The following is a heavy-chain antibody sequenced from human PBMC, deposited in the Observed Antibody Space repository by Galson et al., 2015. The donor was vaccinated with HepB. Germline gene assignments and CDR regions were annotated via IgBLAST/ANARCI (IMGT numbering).Heavy chain of an antibody. CDR3: ARAPGYCSGGSCYPDDYYYGMDV. CDR1: GGTFSSYA. D-gene: IGHD2-15*01. J-gene: IGHJ6*02. CDR2: IIPIFGTA. Sequence: SCKASGGTFSSYAISWVRQAPGQGLEWMGGIIPIFGTANYAQKFQGRVTITADESTSTAYMELSSLRSEDTAVYYCARAPGYCSGGSCYPDDYYYGMDVWGQGTTVTVSS. V-gene: IGHV1-69*01.